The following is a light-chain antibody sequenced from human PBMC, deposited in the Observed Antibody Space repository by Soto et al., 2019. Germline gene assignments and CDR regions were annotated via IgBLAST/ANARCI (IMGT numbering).Light chain of an antibody. CDR2: AAS. CDR3: LQAKSFPRT. Sequence: DIQMTQSPSSVSASVGDRVTITSRASQVISTRLAWNQQKPGQAPKLLIKAASSLQSGVPSSFSGSGSGTDFALTISSLQPEDFATYYCLQAKSFPRTFGQGTKLEIK. J-gene: IGKJ2*01. CDR1: QVISTR. V-gene: IGKV1-12*01.